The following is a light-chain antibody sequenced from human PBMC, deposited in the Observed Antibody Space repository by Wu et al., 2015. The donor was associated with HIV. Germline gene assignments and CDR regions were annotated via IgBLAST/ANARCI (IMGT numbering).Light chain of an antibody. CDR3: QQYNNWPPLT. V-gene: IGKV3-15*01. CDR2: GAS. J-gene: IGKJ4*01. Sequence: EIVMTQSPATLSVSPGERATLSCRASQSVSSNLAXYQQKPGQAPRLLIYGASTRATGIPARFSGSGSGTEFTLTISSMQSEDFAVYYCQQYNNWPPLTFGGGTKVEI. CDR1: QSVSSN.